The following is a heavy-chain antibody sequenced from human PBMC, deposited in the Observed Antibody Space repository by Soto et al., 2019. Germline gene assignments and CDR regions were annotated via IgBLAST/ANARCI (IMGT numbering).Heavy chain of an antibody. J-gene: IGHJ4*02. CDR2: IYYDGSYE. CDR1: GFIFSNYG. CDR3: AKSGGGGYDSNNDYSGGLLMGHS. Sequence: GGSLRLSCAASGFIFSNYGMHWVRQAPGKGLEWVALIYYDGSYENYADSVKGRFTISRDNSKSTLWLQMNSLRVEDTAVYYCAKSGGGGYDSNNDYSGGLLMGHSWGQGTLVTVSS. V-gene: IGHV3-33*06. D-gene: IGHD3-22*01.